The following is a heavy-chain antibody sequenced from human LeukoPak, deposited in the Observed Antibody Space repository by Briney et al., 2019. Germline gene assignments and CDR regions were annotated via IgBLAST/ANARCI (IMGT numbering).Heavy chain of an antibody. Sequence: GGALRLSCAASGFTFSSYSMNWVRQAPGKGLEWVSYIRSSSSTIYYADSVKGRFTISRDNSKNTLSLQMGSMRAEDIAVYYCAGSGSYSSGFDYWGQGTLVTVSS. CDR1: GFTFSSYS. CDR2: IRSSSSTI. V-gene: IGHV3-48*01. CDR3: AGSGSYSSGFDY. J-gene: IGHJ4*02. D-gene: IGHD1-26*01.